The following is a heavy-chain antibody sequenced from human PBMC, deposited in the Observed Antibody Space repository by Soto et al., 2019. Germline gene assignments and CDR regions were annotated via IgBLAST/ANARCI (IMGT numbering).Heavy chain of an antibody. V-gene: IGHV3-33*01. Sequence: GGSLRLSCAASGFTFSSYGMHWVRQAPGKGLEWVAVIWYGGSNKYYADSVKGRFTISRDNSKNTLYLQMNSLRAEDTAVYYWARDPRATPSKDDNWFDPWGQGTLVTVSS. CDR1: GFTFSSYG. CDR3: ARDPRATPSKDDNWFDP. J-gene: IGHJ5*02. CDR2: IWYGGSNK. D-gene: IGHD4-4*01.